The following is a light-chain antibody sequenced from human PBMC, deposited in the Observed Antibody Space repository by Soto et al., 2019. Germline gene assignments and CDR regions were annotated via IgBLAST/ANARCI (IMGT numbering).Light chain of an antibody. CDR1: SSNIGAGYD. J-gene: IGLJ2*01. Sequence: QSVLTQPPSVSGAPGQRVTISCTGSSSNIGAGYDVHWYQQLPGTAPKLLIYGNSNRPSGVPDRFSGSKSGTSASLAITGLQAEDEADYYCPSYDSSLSAVVFGGGTQMTV. CDR3: PSYDSSLSAVV. CDR2: GNS. V-gene: IGLV1-40*01.